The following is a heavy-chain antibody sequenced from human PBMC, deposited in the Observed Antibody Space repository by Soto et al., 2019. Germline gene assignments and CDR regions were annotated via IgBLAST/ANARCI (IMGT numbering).Heavy chain of an antibody. D-gene: IGHD3-9*01. J-gene: IGHJ6*02. CDR3: VRDRLDYGMDV. V-gene: IGHV3-30*03. CDR1: GFTFSNFG. CDR2: ISYVGNDK. Sequence: GGSLRLSCAASGFTFSNFGMHWVRQAPGKGLAWVAGISYVGNDKYYADSVRGRFTISRDNSKNTLFLQMNSLTTEDTAVYYCVRDRLDYGMDVWGQGTAVTV.